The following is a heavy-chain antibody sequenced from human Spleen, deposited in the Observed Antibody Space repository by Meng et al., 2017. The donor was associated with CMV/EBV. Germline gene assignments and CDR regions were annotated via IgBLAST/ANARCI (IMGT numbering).Heavy chain of an antibody. CDR3: ARGGYYDSSGAPRFDY. CDR2: IYYSGST. D-gene: IGHD3-22*01. CDR1: GGSISSSSYY. Sequence: QLLLQESGPGLVKPSETLSLTCTVSGGSISSSSYYWGWIRQPPGKGLEWIGYIYYSGSTYYNPSLKSRVTISVDTSKNQFSLKLSSVTAADTAVYYCARGGYYDSSGAPRFDYWGQGTLVTVSS. V-gene: IGHV4-30-4*08. J-gene: IGHJ4*02.